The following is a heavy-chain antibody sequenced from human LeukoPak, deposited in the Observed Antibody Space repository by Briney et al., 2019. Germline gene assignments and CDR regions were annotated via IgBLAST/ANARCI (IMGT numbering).Heavy chain of an antibody. CDR3: AREKYYDYVWGSYRYTYWFDP. CDR2: IYYSEST. Sequence: SETLSLTCTVSGGSISSSSYYWGWIRQPPGKGLEWMGSIYYSESTYYNPSLKSRVTISVDTSKNQFSLKLSSVTAADTAVYYCAREKYYDYVWGSYRYTYWFDPWGQGTLVTVSS. CDR1: GGSISSSSYY. J-gene: IGHJ5*02. V-gene: IGHV4-39*07. D-gene: IGHD3-16*02.